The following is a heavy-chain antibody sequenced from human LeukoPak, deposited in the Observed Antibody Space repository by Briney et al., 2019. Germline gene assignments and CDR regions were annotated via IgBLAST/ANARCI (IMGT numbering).Heavy chain of an antibody. CDR1: GFTFSNYG. J-gene: IGHJ4*02. D-gene: IGHD6-13*01. CDR2: IRYDGSYK. CDR3: AKSANIAEAGNFDN. V-gene: IGHV3-30*02. Sequence: GGSLTLSCAASGFTFSNYGMHWVRQAPGKRLEWVAFIRYDGSYKYYADSVKGRFTISRDNSKNTLFLQMNSLRVGDTAVYYCAKSANIAEAGNFDNWGQGAMVTVSS.